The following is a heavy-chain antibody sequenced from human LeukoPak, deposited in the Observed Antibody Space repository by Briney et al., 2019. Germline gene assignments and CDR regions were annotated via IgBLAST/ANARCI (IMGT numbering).Heavy chain of an antibody. V-gene: IGHV4-61*02. J-gene: IGHJ4*02. Sequence: SQTLSLTCTVSGGSISSGDYYWSWIRQPAGKGLEWIGRIYTSGSTNYNPSLKSRVTISVDTSKNQFSLKLSSVTAADTAVYYCARDSEVGVYYDTYWGQGTLVTVSS. CDR1: GGSISSGDYY. D-gene: IGHD3-3*01. CDR3: ARDSEVGVYYDTY. CDR2: IYTSGST.